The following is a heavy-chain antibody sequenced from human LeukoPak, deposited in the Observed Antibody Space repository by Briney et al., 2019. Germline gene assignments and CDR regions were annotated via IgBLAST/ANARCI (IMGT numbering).Heavy chain of an antibody. Sequence: QPGGSLRLSCVESGFTSSNYAMSWVRQAPGGGLEWVAAISGNGGTTYYTDSVKGRFTISRDNSKNTLYLQMNSLRAEDTAVYYCAKSVGGITMIVVVIPYFDYWGQGTLVTVSS. CDR2: ISGNGGTT. CDR1: GFTSSNYA. D-gene: IGHD3-22*01. V-gene: IGHV3-23*01. CDR3: AKSVGGITMIVVVIPYFDY. J-gene: IGHJ4*02.